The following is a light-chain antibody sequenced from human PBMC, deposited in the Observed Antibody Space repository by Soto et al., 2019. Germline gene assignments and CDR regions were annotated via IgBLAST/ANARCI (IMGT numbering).Light chain of an antibody. CDR1: QSVSSSY. Sequence: EIVLTQSPATLPLSPVERATLSCGASQSVSSSYLAWYQQKPGLAPRLLIYDASSRATGIPDRFSGSGSGTDFTLTVSRLEPEDFAVYYCQQYGSSPYTFGHGSKLEIK. V-gene: IGKV3D-20*01. J-gene: IGKJ2*01. CDR3: QQYGSSPYT. CDR2: DAS.